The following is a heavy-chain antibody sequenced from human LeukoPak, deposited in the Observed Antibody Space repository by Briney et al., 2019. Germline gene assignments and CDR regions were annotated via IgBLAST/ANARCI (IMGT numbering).Heavy chain of an antibody. D-gene: IGHD2-15*01. CDR1: GGSISSSSYY. J-gene: IGHJ2*01. V-gene: IGHV4-39*01. CDR3: AGGRGVARDWYFDL. Sequence: PSETLSLTCTVSGGSISSSSYYWGWIRQPPGKGLEWIGRIYYSGSTYYNPSLKSRATISADPSKNHFSLSLSSVTAADRAVYYCAGGRGVARDWYFDLWGRGTLVTVS. CDR2: IYYSGST.